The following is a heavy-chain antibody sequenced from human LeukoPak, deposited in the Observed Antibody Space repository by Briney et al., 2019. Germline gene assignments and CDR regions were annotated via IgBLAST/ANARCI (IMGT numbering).Heavy chain of an antibody. Sequence: GGSLRLSCAASGFTFSSYGMPWVRQAPGKGLEWVAVIWHDGSNEYYAESVKGRFSISRDNSKNTLYLQMNSLSAEDTAVYFCARGRFSYDSSTYYLDYWGQGTLVTVSS. CDR1: GFTFSSYG. V-gene: IGHV3-33*08. CDR2: IWHDGSNE. J-gene: IGHJ4*02. CDR3: ARGRFSYDSSTYYLDY. D-gene: IGHD3-22*01.